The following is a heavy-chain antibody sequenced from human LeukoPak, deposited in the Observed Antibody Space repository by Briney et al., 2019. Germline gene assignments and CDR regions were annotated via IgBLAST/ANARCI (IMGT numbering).Heavy chain of an antibody. J-gene: IGHJ3*02. CDR1: GFIVSSNY. CDR3: ARGLGRELDGAFDI. V-gene: IGHV3-53*01. D-gene: IGHD3-10*01. Sequence: GGSLRLSCAAPGFIVSSNYMSWVRQAPGKGLEWVSVIYSGGRTYYADSVKGRFTISRDNSRNTLYLQMNSLRAEDTAVYYCARGLGRELDGAFDIWGQGTMVTVSS. CDR2: IYSGGRT.